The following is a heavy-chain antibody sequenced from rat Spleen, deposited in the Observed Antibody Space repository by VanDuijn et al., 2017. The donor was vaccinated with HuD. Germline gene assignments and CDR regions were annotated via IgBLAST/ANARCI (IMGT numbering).Heavy chain of an antibody. CDR3: ARFGYYYDGSYYPYYFDY. D-gene: IGHD1-12*02. J-gene: IGHJ2*01. Sequence: EVQLMESNGGLVQPGRSLKLSCAASGFTVSDYYMAWVRQAPTAGLEWVATISYDGSITYYRDSVKGRFTISRDNSRSTLYLQMDSLRSEDTATYYCARFGYYYDGSYYPYYFDYWGQGVMVTVSS. V-gene: IGHV5-29*01. CDR2: ISYDGSIT. CDR1: GFTVSDYY.